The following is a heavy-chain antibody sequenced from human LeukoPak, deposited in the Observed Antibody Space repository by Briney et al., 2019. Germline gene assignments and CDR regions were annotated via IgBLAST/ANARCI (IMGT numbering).Heavy chain of an antibody. CDR2: IYYSGST. Sequence: PXXTLSXTCTVSGGYIGSSSYYWGWIRQPPGKGLEWIGSIYYSGSTYYNPSLKSRVTISVDTSKNQFSLKVTSVTAADTAVYYCARVVGLTMIVVVYYWFDPWGQGTLVTVSS. J-gene: IGHJ5*02. V-gene: IGHV4-39*07. CDR3: ARVVGLTMIVVVYYWFDP. CDR1: GGYIGSSSYY. D-gene: IGHD3-22*01.